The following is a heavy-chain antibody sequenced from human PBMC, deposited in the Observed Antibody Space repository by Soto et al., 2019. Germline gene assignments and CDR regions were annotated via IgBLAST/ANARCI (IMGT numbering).Heavy chain of an antibody. J-gene: IGHJ4*02. D-gene: IGHD4-17*01. CDR1: GFRFSDHS. CDR3: ARLPKGSRVTM. CDR2: ITSSGDSI. Sequence: EVQLLESGGGLIHPGGSLRLSCVASGFRFSDHSMNWVRQAPGKGLAWVSYITSSGDSIYYADSVKGRFTVSRDNAKNYLFMQMNSLRDEDTDVYYCARLPKGSRVTMWGQGTLVTVSS. V-gene: IGHV3-48*02.